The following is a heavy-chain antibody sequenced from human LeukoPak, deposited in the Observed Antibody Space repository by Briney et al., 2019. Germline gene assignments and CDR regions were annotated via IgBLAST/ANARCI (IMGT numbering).Heavy chain of an antibody. CDR1: GGSISSGGYS. CDR3: ATIMRRPFYFDY. V-gene: IGHV4-61*08. Sequence: SETLSLTCAVSGGSISSGGYSWSWIRQPPGKGLEWIGYIYYSGNTNYNPSLKSRVAISVDTSKNQFSLKLSSVTAADTAVYYCATIMRRPFYFDYWGQGTLVTVSS. CDR2: IYYSGNT. J-gene: IGHJ4*02. D-gene: IGHD2-8*01.